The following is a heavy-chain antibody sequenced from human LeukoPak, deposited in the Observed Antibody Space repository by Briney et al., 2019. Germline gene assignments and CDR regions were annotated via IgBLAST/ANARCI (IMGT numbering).Heavy chain of an antibody. Sequence: SETLSLTCTFSGGVVSTSDYYWGWIRQSPGKGLEWIGDIFYTGKTNYNPSLKSRATISLDTSKNQFSLRLTSVTAADTAVYFCARVFDSWGQGKLVTVSS. V-gene: IGHV4-39*07. CDR2: IFYTGKT. CDR1: GGVVSTSDYY. J-gene: IGHJ4*02. CDR3: ARVFDS.